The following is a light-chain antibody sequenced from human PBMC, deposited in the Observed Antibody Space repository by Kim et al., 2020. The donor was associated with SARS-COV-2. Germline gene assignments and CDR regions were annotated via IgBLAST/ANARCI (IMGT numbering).Light chain of an antibody. V-gene: IGLV2-11*01. J-gene: IGLJ2*01. CDR3: CSYAGSYTMI. CDR1: SSEIGGYNY. CDR2: DVS. Sequence: GQSVTISCTGTSSEIGGYNYVSWYRQDPGKAPKIMIYDVSKRPSGVPDRFSGSKFGNAASLTISGLQAEDESDYYCCSYAGSYTMIFGGGTQLTVL.